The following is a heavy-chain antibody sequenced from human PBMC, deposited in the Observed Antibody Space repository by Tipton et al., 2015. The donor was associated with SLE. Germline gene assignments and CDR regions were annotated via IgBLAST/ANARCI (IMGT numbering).Heavy chain of an antibody. V-gene: IGHV4-61*02. D-gene: IGHD3-3*01. Sequence: TLSLTCTVSGGSISSGSYYWSWIRQPAGKGLEWIGRIYTSGSTNYSPSLKSRVTISIDASKNQFSLKLSSVTAADTALYYCATSPASFWSSYYDCWRQGVLVTVSS. CDR1: GGSISSGSYY. J-gene: IGHJ4*02. CDR2: IYTSGST. CDR3: ATSPASFWSSYYDC.